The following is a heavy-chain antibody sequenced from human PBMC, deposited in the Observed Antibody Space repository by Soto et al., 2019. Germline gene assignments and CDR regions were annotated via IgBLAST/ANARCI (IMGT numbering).Heavy chain of an antibody. CDR3: ASRGGCFEF. V-gene: IGHV1-69*10. CDR2: IIPNLGKA. Sequence: SVKVSCKASGGTFSRNALSWVRQGPGQGPEWMGGIIPNLGKANYAQKFQGRVTITADKSTNTSYMELSSLRSEDTAVYFCASRGGCFEFWGQGSLVTVSS. J-gene: IGHJ4*02. CDR1: GGTFSRNA. D-gene: IGHD6-19*01.